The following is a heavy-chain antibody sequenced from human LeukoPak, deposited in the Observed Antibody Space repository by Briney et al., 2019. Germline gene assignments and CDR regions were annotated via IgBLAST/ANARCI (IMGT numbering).Heavy chain of an antibody. CDR3: ARDLHYSGSSLYDY. V-gene: IGHV3-53*01. CDR1: GFTFSSNY. Sequence: GGSLRLSCAAPGFTFSSNYMSWVRQAPGKGLEWVSVIYSGGSTYYSDSVKGRFTISRDNSKNTLYLQMNSLRAEDTAVYYCARDLHYSGSSLYDYWGQGTLVTVSS. CDR2: IYSGGST. J-gene: IGHJ4*02. D-gene: IGHD1-26*01.